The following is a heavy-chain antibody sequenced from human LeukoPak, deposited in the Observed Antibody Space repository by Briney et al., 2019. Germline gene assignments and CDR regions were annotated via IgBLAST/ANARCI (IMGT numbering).Heavy chain of an antibody. J-gene: IGHJ4*02. V-gene: IGHV3-7*01. CDR1: GFTFGTYW. CDR2: INQDGSEK. Sequence: GGSLRLSCAASGFTFGTYWMSWVRQAPGKGLEWVANINQDGSEKYYVDSVKGRFTISRDNAKDSLYLQMNSLRAEDTAVYYCAKGTVTTTPHLGYWGQGTLVTVSS. CDR3: AKGTVTTTPHLGY. D-gene: IGHD4-11*01.